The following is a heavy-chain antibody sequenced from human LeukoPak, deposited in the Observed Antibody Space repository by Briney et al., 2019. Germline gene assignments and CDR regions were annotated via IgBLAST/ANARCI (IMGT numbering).Heavy chain of an antibody. D-gene: IGHD3-9*01. J-gene: IGHJ4*02. CDR2: IIPIFGTA. CDR3: ARSKALRLDDIYY. CDR1: GGTFSSYA. Sequence: SVKVSCKASGGTFSSYAISWVRQAPGQGLEWMGGIIPIFGTANYAQEFQGRVTITADESTSTAYMELSSLRSEDTAVYYCARSKALRLDDIYYWGQGTLVTVSS. V-gene: IGHV1-69*01.